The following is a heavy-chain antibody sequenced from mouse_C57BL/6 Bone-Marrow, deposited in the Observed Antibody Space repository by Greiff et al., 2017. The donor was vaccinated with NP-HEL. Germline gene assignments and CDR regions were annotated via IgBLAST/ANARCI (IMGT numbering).Heavy chain of an antibody. D-gene: IGHD1-1*01. CDR3: ARAITTVPFDY. CDR2: INPYNGGT. V-gene: IGHV1-19*01. Sequence: EVKLVESGPVLVKPGASVKMSCKASGYTFTDYYMNWVKQSHGTSLEWIGVINPYNGGTSYNQKFKGKATLTVDKSSSTAYMELNSLTSEDSAVYYCARAITTVPFDYWGQGTTLTVSS. J-gene: IGHJ2*01. CDR1: GYTFTDYY.